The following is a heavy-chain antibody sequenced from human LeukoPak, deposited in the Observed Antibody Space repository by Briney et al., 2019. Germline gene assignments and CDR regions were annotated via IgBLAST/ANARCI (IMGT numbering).Heavy chain of an antibody. D-gene: IGHD6-19*01. CDR3: ARDRFDLGSGWTRPSYYFDY. Sequence: PGGSLRLSCAASGFTVSSNYMSWVRQAPGKGLEWVSVIYSGGSTYYADSVKGRFTISRDNSKNTLYLQMNSLRAEDTAVYYCARDRFDLGSGWTRPSYYFDYWGQGTLVTVSS. CDR1: GFTVSSNY. J-gene: IGHJ4*02. V-gene: IGHV3-66*01. CDR2: IYSGGST.